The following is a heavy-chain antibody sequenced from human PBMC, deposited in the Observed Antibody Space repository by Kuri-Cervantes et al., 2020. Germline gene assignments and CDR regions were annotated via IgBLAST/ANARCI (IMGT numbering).Heavy chain of an antibody. CDR2: IKHDEDIDENKK. D-gene: IGHD4/OR15-4a*01. V-gene: IGHV3-7*01. Sequence: ESLKISCAASGFSFHTYWMTWVRQAPGKGLEWVANIKHDEDIDENKKYYVDSVKGRFAVSRDNARNSVYLHMNNVRVEDTAVYYCARHADYNLDYWGQGTLVTVSS. CDR3: ARHADYNLDY. J-gene: IGHJ4*02. CDR1: GFSFHTYW.